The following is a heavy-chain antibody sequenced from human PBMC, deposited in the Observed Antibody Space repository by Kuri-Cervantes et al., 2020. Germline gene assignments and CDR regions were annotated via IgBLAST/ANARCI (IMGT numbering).Heavy chain of an antibody. Sequence: ASVKVSCKASGYTFTYCGMHWVRQAPGQGLEWMGIINPSGGSTSYAQKFQGRVTMTRDTSTSTVYMELSSLRAEDTAVYYCARWSSSDNWFDPWGQGTLVTVSS. V-gene: IGHV1-46*01. J-gene: IGHJ5*02. CDR1: GYTFTYCG. D-gene: IGHD6-6*01. CDR2: INPSGGST. CDR3: ARWSSSDNWFDP.